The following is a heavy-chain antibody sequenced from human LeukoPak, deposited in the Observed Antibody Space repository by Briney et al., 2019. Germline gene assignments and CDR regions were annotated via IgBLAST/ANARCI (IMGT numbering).Heavy chain of an antibody. V-gene: IGHV1-46*01. CDR2: INPSGGST. D-gene: IGHD2-2*01. CDR1: GYTFTSYY. Sequence: ASVKVCCKASGYTFTSYYMHWVRQAPGQGLELMGIINPSGGSTSYAQKFQGRVTMTRDMSTSTVYMELSSLRSEDTAVYYCARGSSTSCYLCYYYYMDVWGKGTTVTVSS. J-gene: IGHJ6*03. CDR3: ARGSSTSCYLCYYYYMDV.